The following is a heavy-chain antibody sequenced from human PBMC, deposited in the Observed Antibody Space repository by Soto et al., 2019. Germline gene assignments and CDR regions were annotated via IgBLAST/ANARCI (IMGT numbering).Heavy chain of an antibody. CDR3: ARQKAARTIFDY. CDR1: GGSISSGGYY. V-gene: IGHV4-31*03. D-gene: IGHD6-6*01. J-gene: IGHJ4*02. Sequence: SETLSLTCTVSGGSISSGGYYWSWIRQHPGKGLEWIGYIYYSGSTYYNPSLKSRVTISVDTSKNQFSLKLSSVTAADTAVYYCARQKAARTIFDYWGQGTLVTVSS. CDR2: IYYSGST.